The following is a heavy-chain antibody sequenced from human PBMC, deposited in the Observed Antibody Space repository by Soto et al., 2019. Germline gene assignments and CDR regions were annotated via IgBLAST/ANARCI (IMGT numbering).Heavy chain of an antibody. Sequence: EVQLLESGGGLVQPGGSLRLSCAASGFTFSSYAMSWVRQAPGKGLEWVSVISGSGGSTYSADSVKGRFTISRDNSKNTLYMQMNSLRAEDTAVYYCAKRTVGWYFDLWGRGTLVTVSS. CDR3: AKRTVGWYFDL. D-gene: IGHD4-17*01. J-gene: IGHJ2*01. V-gene: IGHV3-23*01. CDR2: ISGSGGST. CDR1: GFTFSSYA.